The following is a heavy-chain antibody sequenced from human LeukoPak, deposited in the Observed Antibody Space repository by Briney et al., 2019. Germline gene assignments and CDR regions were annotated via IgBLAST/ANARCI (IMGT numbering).Heavy chain of an antibody. CDR3: AKARLGIVGATYYFDY. CDR2: ISGSGGST. V-gene: IGHV3-23*01. CDR1: GFTFSSYA. J-gene: IGHJ4*02. Sequence: GGSLRLSCAASGFTFSSYAMSWVRQAPGKGLEWVSAISGSGGSTYYADSVKGRFTISRDNSKNTLYLQMNSLRAEDTAVYYCAKARLGIVGATYYFDYWGQGTLVTVSS. D-gene: IGHD1-26*01.